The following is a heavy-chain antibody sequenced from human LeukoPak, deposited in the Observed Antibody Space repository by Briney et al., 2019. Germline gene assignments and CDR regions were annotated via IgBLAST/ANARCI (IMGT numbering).Heavy chain of an antibody. V-gene: IGHV3-23*01. J-gene: IGHJ4*02. CDR2: ISGSGGST. CDR3: AKDAPPLGVDGPEYFDY. D-gene: IGHD3-9*01. Sequence: GGSLRRSCAASGFTFSSYAMSWVRQAPGKGLEWVSAISGSGGSTYYADSVKGRFTISRDNSKNTLYLQMNSLRAEDTAVYYCAKDAPPLGVDGPEYFDYWGQGTLVTVSS. CDR1: GFTFSSYA.